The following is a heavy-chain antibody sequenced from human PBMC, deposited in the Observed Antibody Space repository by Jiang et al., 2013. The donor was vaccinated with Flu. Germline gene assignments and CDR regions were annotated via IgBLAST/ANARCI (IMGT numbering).Heavy chain of an antibody. CDR1: GGSISSINHY. D-gene: IGHD1-26*01. Sequence: TLSLSCTVSGGSISSINHYWGWIRQSPGKGLEWIGSVYNNGDTYSNPSLKSRVTLSVDTSKNQFSLKLISVTAADTAVYYCARHGLSGNHYCWLDPWGQGILVTVSS. CDR3: ARHGLSGNHYCWLDP. V-gene: IGHV4-39*01. J-gene: IGHJ5*02. CDR2: VYNNGDT.